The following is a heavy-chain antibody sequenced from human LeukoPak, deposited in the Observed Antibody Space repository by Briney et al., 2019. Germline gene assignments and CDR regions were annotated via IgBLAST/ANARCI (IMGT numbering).Heavy chain of an antibody. V-gene: IGHV4-34*01. J-gene: IGHJ4*02. CDR2: INHSGST. CDR3: ARLSVAATPGFDY. Sequence: PSETLSLTCAVYGGSFSGYYWSWIRQPPGKGLEWIGEINHSGSTNYNPSLKSRVTISVDTSKNQFSLKLSSVTAADTAVYYCARLSVAATPGFDYWGQGTLVTVSS. CDR1: GGSFSGYY. D-gene: IGHD2-15*01.